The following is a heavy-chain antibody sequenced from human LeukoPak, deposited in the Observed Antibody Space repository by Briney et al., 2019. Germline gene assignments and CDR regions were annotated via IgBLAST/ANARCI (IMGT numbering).Heavy chain of an antibody. CDR2: IFYSGST. CDR1: GASVSSGSYY. Sequence: PSETLSLTCTVSGASVSSGSYYWTWIRQPPGKGLEWIGYIFYSGSTNYNPSLESRVTISFDTSKNQFSLKLTSVTAADTAVYYCARDPGVTTGTYYFDSWGQGSLVTVPS. CDR3: ARDPGVTTGTYYFDS. J-gene: IGHJ4*02. V-gene: IGHV4-61*01. D-gene: IGHD1-1*01.